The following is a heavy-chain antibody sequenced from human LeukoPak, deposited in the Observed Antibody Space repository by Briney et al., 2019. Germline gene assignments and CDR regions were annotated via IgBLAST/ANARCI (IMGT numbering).Heavy chain of an antibody. Sequence: GGSLRLSCAASGFTFDDYAMHWFRQAPGKGLEWVSGISWNSGSIGYADSVKGRFTISRDNAKNSLYLQMNSLRAEDTALYYCAKALGRYGYYYFDYWGQGTLVTVSS. V-gene: IGHV3-9*01. CDR2: ISWNSGSI. CDR3: AKALGRYGYYYFDY. D-gene: IGHD5-18*01. CDR1: GFTFDDYA. J-gene: IGHJ4*02.